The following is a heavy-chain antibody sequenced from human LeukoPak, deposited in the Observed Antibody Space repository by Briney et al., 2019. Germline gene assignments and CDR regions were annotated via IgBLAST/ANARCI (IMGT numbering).Heavy chain of an antibody. J-gene: IGHJ4*02. CDR2: ISSGSGTI. Sequence: GGSLRLSCAASGFTCSSYSMHWVRQAPGKGLEWVSYISSGSGTIHYADSVKGRFTMSRDNAKNSLYLQMNSLRAEDTAVYYCARGTGYSSSWPPHWGQGTLVTVSS. CDR3: ARGTGYSSSWPPH. V-gene: IGHV3-48*01. CDR1: GFTCSSYS. D-gene: IGHD6-13*01.